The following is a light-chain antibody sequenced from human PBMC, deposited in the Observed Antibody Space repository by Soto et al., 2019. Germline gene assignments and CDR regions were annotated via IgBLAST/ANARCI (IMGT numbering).Light chain of an antibody. Sequence: QSALTQPASVSGSPGQSITISCAGTSSDIGGFNFVSWFQQLPGNAPKLLIYEVINRPSGVSNRFSGSKSGNTASLTISGLQAEDEADYDCSSYTCSRIRSDVFGRGTKVTVL. J-gene: IGLJ1*01. CDR2: EVI. CDR3: SSYTCSRIRSDV. V-gene: IGLV2-14*01. CDR1: SSDIGGFNF.